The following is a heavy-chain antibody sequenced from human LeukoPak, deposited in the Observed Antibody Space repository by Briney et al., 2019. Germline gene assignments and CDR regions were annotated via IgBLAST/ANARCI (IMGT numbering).Heavy chain of an antibody. V-gene: IGHV4-39*07. CDR2: IYYSGST. Sequence: SETLSLTCTVSGGSISSSSYYWGWIRQPPGKGLGWIGSIYYSGSTYYNPSLKSRVTISVDTSKNQFSLKLSSVTAADTAVYYCARVGGITMMAGYWGQGTLVTVSS. J-gene: IGHJ4*02. D-gene: IGHD3-22*01. CDR1: GGSISSSSYY. CDR3: ARVGGITMMAGY.